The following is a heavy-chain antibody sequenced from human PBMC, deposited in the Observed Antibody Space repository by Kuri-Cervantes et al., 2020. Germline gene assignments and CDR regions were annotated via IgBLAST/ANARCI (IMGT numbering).Heavy chain of an antibody. CDR2: IKSKTDGGTT. V-gene: IGHV3-15*01. CDR3: TTDLTYYYGSGSYYSWYFDL. CDR1: GFTFRNAW. Sequence: GGSLRLSCAASGFTFRNAWMSWVRQAPGKGLEWVGRIKSKTDGGTTDYAAPVKGRFTISRDDSKNTLYLQMNSLKTEDTAVYYCTTDLTYYYGSGSYYSWYFDLWGRGTLVTVSS. D-gene: IGHD3-10*01. J-gene: IGHJ2*01.